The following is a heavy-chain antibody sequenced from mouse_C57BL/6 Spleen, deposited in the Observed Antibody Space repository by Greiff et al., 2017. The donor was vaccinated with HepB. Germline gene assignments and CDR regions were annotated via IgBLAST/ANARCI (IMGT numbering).Heavy chain of an antibody. CDR2: ISYDGSN. D-gene: IGHD2-1*01. Sequence: EVKLQESGPGLVKPSQSLSLTCSVTGYSITSGYYWNWIRQFPGNKLEWMGYISYDGSNNYNPSLKNRISITRDTSKNQFFLKLNSVTTEDTATYYCARDHGNYYFDYWGQGTTLTVSS. CDR3: ARDHGNYYFDY. CDR1: GYSITSGYY. V-gene: IGHV3-6*01. J-gene: IGHJ2*01.